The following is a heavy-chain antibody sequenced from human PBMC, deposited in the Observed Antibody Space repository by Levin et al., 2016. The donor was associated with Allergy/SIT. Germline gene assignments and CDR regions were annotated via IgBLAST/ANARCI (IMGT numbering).Heavy chain of an antibody. V-gene: IGHV3-53*01. J-gene: IGHJ6*03. CDR2: IYSGGST. Sequence: VRQAPGKGLEWVSVIYSGGSTYYADSVKGRFTISRDNSKNTLYLQMNSLRAEDTAVYYCAREGGLDSSGWGYYYYMDVWGKGTTVTVSS. D-gene: IGHD6-19*01. CDR3: AREGGLDSSGWGYYYYMDV.